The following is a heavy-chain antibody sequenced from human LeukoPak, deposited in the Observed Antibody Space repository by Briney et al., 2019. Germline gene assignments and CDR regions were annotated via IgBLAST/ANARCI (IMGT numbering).Heavy chain of an antibody. V-gene: IGHV1-69*04. J-gene: IGHJ4*02. CDR1: GGTFSSYA. Sequence: ASVKVSCKASGGTFSSYAISWVRQAPGQGLEWMGRIIPILGIANYAQKFQGRVTITADKSTSTAYMELSSLRSEDTVVYYCARGRWLQGYYLDYWGQGTLVTVSS. CDR2: IIPILGIA. D-gene: IGHD5-24*01. CDR3: ARGRWLQGYYLDY.